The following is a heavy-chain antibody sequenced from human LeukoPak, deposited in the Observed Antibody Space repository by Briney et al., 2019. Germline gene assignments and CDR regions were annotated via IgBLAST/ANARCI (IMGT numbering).Heavy chain of an antibody. D-gene: IGHD6-13*01. CDR3: ATGDSSSWYRY. Sequence: SVKVSCKASGGTFSSYAISWVRQAPGQGLEWMGGIIPIFGTANYAQKFQGRVTMTEDTSTDTAYMELSSLRSEDTAVYYCATGDSSSWYRYWGQGTLVTVSS. J-gene: IGHJ4*02. CDR2: IIPIFGTA. V-gene: IGHV1-69*06. CDR1: GGTFSSYA.